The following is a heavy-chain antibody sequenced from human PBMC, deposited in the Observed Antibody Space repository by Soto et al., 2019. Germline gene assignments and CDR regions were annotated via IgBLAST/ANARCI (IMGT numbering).Heavy chain of an antibody. D-gene: IGHD3-10*01. J-gene: IGHJ3*01. CDR1: GFTFSTYG. Sequence: EVQLLESGGGLVQPGGSLRLSCAASGFTFSTYGMGWVRQAPGKGLEWVSAIGGSGAATFYADPVKGRFTISRDNSKNTLYLQMNRLRAEDTAVYYCAKESDFRGPFHVWGQGTRVTVSS. CDR3: AKESDFRGPFHV. V-gene: IGHV3-23*01. CDR2: IGGSGAAT.